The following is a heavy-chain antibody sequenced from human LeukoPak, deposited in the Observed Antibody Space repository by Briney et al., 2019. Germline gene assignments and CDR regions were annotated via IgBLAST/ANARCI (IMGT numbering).Heavy chain of an antibody. CDR3: ARVSGYCSSTSCRGIEN. J-gene: IGHJ4*02. Sequence: SETLSLTCTVSGGSISGYYWSWIRQPPGKGLEWVGYIHYSGSSNYSPSLKSRVTISVDTSKNQFSLKLSSVTAADTAVYYCARVSGYCSSTSCRGIENWGRGTLVTVS. D-gene: IGHD2-2*01. V-gene: IGHV4-59*01. CDR2: IHYSGSS. CDR1: GGSISGYY.